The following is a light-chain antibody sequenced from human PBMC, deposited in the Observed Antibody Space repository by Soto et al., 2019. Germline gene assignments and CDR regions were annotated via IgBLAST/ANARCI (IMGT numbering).Light chain of an antibody. CDR2: QAS. J-gene: IGKJ2*01. CDR3: QQYNSYSYT. CDR1: QSISSW. V-gene: IGKV1-5*03. Sequence: DIQMTQSPSTLSACVGDRVTITCRASQSISSWLAWYQQKPGKAPKLLIYQASSLASGVPSRFSGSGSGTEFPLTISSLQPDDFATYYCQQYNSYSYTFGQGTKLEIK.